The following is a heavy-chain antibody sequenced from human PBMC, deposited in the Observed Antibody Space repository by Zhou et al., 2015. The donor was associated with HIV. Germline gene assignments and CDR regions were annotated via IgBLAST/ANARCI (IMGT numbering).Heavy chain of an antibody. D-gene: IGHD2-21*01. V-gene: IGHV3-30*03. CDR2: ISTDGYSS. Sequence: QAQLVESGGGVIQPGKSLRLSCAASGFTFINHAIHWVRQSPGRGLEWVAVISTDGYSSYYGDSVRGRFTVFRDNSENTVFLQMNNVKTQDTAMYYCARADDKGEISFLIEEWGLGTLVTVSS. CDR1: GFTFINHA. CDR3: ARADDKGEISFLIEE. J-gene: IGHJ4*02.